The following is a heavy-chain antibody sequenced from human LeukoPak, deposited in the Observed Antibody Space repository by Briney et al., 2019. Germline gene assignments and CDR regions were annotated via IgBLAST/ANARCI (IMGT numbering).Heavy chain of an antibody. CDR3: ARDRGMVQGVIISYYYYYMDV. Sequence: SETLSLTCTVSGGSISSYYWSWIRQPAGKGLEWIGRIYTSGSTNYNPSLKSRVTMSVDTSKNQFSLKLSSVTAADTAVYYCARDRGMVQGVIISYYYYYMDVWGKGTTVTVSS. CDR1: GGSISSYY. D-gene: IGHD3-10*01. CDR2: IYTSGST. V-gene: IGHV4-4*07. J-gene: IGHJ6*03.